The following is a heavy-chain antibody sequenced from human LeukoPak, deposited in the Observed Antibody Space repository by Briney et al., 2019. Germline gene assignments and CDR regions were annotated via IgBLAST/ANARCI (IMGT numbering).Heavy chain of an antibody. J-gene: IGHJ6*03. Sequence: GGSLRLSCAASGFTFSSYGMRWVRQAPGKGLEWVSAISGSGGSTYYADSVKGRFTISRDNSKNTLYLQMNSLRAEDTAVYYCAKGGRYCGTTSCRYSYYYMDVWGKGTTVTISS. CDR2: ISGSGGST. V-gene: IGHV3-23*01. CDR3: AKGGRYCGTTSCRYSYYYMDV. D-gene: IGHD2-2*01. CDR1: GFTFSSYG.